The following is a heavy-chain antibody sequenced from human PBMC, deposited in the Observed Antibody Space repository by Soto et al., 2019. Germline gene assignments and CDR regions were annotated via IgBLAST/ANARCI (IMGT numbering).Heavy chain of an antibody. Sequence: EVQLVESGGGLVEPGGSLRLSCAASGFFFSVYSMTWVRQAPGKGLEWVSYISAGSNTIYYRDSVKGRFTISRDNAKNSLYLQMNSLRDEDTAVYYCARDSGVTRDGDYWGQGTLVTVSS. CDR1: GFFFSVYS. J-gene: IGHJ4*02. D-gene: IGHD2-8*01. V-gene: IGHV3-48*02. CDR3: ARDSGVTRDGDY. CDR2: ISAGSNTI.